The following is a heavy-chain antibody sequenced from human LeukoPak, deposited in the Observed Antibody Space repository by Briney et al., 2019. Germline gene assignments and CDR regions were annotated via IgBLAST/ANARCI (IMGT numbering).Heavy chain of an antibody. J-gene: IGHJ3*02. CDR3: ARGSSGYTILDAFDI. CDR1: GFTFSSYA. D-gene: IGHD3-22*01. V-gene: IGHV3-30*04. CDR2: ISYDGSNK. Sequence: GGSLRLSCAASGFTFSSYAMHWVRQAPGKGLEWVAVISYDGSNKYYADSVKGRFTISRDNSKNTLYLQMNSLRAEDTAVYYCARGSSGYTILDAFDIWGQGTMVTVSS.